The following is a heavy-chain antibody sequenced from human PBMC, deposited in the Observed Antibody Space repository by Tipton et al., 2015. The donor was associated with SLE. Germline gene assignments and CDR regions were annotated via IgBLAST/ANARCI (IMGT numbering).Heavy chain of an antibody. CDR2: IYYSGST. D-gene: IGHD3-9*01. CDR3: ARQDELPYDILTGYYGGYFHH. V-gene: IGHV4-39*01. J-gene: IGHJ1*01. Sequence: TLSLTCTVSGGSISSSSYYWGWIRQPPGKGLEWIGSIYYSGSTYYNPSLKSQVTISVDTSKNQFSLKLSSVTAADTAVYYCARQDELPYDILTGYYGGYFHHWGQGTLVTVSS. CDR1: GGSISSSSYY.